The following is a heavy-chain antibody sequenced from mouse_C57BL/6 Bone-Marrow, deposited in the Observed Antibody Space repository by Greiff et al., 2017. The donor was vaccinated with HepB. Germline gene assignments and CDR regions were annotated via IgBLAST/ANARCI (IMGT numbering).Heavy chain of an antibody. J-gene: IGHJ4*01. CDR2: IHPNSGST. D-gene: IGHD2-4*01. CDR3: AREGSTMITTGSMDY. Sequence: QVQLQQPGAELVKPGASVKLSCKASGYTFTSYWMHWVKQRPGQGLEWIGMIHPNSGSTNYNEKFKGKATLTADKSSSTAYMELRSLTSEDSAVYFCAREGSTMITTGSMDYWGQGTSVTVSS. CDR1: GYTFTSYW. V-gene: IGHV1-64*01.